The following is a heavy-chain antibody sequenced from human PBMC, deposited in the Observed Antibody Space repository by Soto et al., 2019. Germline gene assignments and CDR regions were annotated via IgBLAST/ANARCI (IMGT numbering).Heavy chain of an antibody. CDR1: GGTFSSYA. CDR3: ASGLRPVDIVVVPAARLYYYYYGMDG. D-gene: IGHD2-2*01. V-gene: IGHV1-69*01. CDR2: IIPIFGTA. Sequence: QVQLVQSGAEVKKPGSSVKVSCKASGGTFSSYAISWVRQAPGHGLEWMGGIIPIFGTANYAQKFQGRVTSTADESTSTAYSELSSLRSEHTAVYYGASGLRPVDIVVVPAARLYYYYYGMDGWGQGTTGTVSS. J-gene: IGHJ6*02.